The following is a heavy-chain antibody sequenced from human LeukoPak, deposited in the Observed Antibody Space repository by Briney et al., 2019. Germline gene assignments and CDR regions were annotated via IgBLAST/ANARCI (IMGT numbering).Heavy chain of an antibody. V-gene: IGHV3-23*01. CDR1: GFTFTRSV. D-gene: IGHD6-6*01. CDR3: AKGSAAPDWYFDL. CDR2: ISESGGST. Sequence: GGSLRLSCAASGFTFTRSVMSWVRQAPGKGLEWVSAISESGGSTYYADSVKGRFTISRDNSKNTLYLQMNSLRAEDTAVYYCAKGSAAPDWYFDLWGRGTLVTVSS. J-gene: IGHJ2*01.